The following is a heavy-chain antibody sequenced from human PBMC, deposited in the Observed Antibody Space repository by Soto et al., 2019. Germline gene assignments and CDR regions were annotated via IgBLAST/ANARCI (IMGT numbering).Heavy chain of an antibody. D-gene: IGHD2-15*01. V-gene: IGHV3-23*01. CDR3: AQDLVVVPISAFVEQPHSPATI. J-gene: IGHJ4*02. Sequence: GGSLRLSCAASGFTFSSYSMSWVRQAPGKGLEWVSAISGSGGSTYYADAVKGRVTISRDNSKNTLYLQINILRDEDTAVYYCAQDLVVVPISAFVEQPHSPATIWVQGSLVTVSS. CDR1: GFTFSSYS. CDR2: ISGSGGST.